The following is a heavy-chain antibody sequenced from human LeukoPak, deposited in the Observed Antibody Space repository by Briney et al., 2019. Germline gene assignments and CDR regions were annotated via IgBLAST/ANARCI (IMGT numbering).Heavy chain of an antibody. J-gene: IGHJ3*02. CDR2: IITSSIYI. V-gene: IGHV3-21*01. CDR1: GFTFSNYR. D-gene: IGHD5-24*01. CDR3: ARGRDGYNLVDAFDI. Sequence: GGSLRLSCADSGFTFSNYRMNWVRQAPGRGVEWVSSIITSSIYIYYADSLKGRFTISRENAKKSLYLQMNSLRAEDTAVYYCARGRDGYNLVDAFDIWGQGIMVTVSS.